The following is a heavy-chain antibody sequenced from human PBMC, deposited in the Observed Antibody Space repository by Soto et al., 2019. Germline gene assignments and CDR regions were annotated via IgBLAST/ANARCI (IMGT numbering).Heavy chain of an antibody. CDR1: GFTFSSYG. J-gene: IGHJ4*01. Sequence: GGSLRLSCAASGFTFSSYGMHWVRQAPGKGLEWVAVISYDGSNKYYADSVKGRFTISRDNSKNTLYLQMNSLRAEDTAVYYCAKDRRLYYNVSSGYPPPYWGHGTLVSV. CDR3: AKDRRLYYNVSSGYPPPY. CDR2: ISYDGSNK. D-gene: IGHD3-22*01. V-gene: IGHV3-30*18.